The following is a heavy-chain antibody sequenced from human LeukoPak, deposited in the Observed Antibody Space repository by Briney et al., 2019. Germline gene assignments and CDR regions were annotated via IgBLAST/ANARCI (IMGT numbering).Heavy chain of an antibody. CDR3: ARGHESDYGDSDYFDY. CDR2: INHSGST. Sequence: SETPSLTCAVYGGSFSGYYWSWIRQPPGKGLEWIGEINHSGSTNYNPSLKSRVTISVDTSKNQFSLKLSSVTAADTAVYYCARGHESDYGDSDYFDYWGQGTLVTVSS. D-gene: IGHD4-17*01. J-gene: IGHJ4*02. CDR1: GGSFSGYY. V-gene: IGHV4-34*01.